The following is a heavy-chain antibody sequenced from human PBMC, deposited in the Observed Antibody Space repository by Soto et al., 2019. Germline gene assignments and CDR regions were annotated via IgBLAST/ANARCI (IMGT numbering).Heavy chain of an antibody. Sequence: EVQLVESGGGLVKPGGSLRLSCEASGFTFSSYSMNWVRQAPGKGLEWVSSISSSSSYIYYADSVKGRFTISRDNAKNSLYLQMNSLRAEDTAVYYCARGQYCSGGSCWSDYWGQGTLVTVSS. CDR1: GFTFSSYS. CDR2: ISSSSSYI. V-gene: IGHV3-21*01. J-gene: IGHJ4*02. CDR3: ARGQYCSGGSCWSDY. D-gene: IGHD2-15*01.